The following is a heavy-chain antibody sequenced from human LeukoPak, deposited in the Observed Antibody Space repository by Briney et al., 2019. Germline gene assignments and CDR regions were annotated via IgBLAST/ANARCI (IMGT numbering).Heavy chain of an antibody. D-gene: IGHD2-8*01. Sequence: GASVKVSCKTSGYSENFYGITWVRQVAGQGLEWMGWISAQHGQTEYAPNSQDRVTMTTDTYTNTAYMELRSLRSVDTAVYYCAGSLGYCTSNVCYLKYWGQGTLVTVSS. CDR3: AGSLGYCTSNVCYLKY. CDR1: GYSENFYG. J-gene: IGHJ4*02. CDR2: ISAQHGQT. V-gene: IGHV1-18*01.